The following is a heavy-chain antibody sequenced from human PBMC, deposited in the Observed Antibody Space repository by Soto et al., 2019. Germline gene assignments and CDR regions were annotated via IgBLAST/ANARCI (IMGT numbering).Heavy chain of an antibody. CDR3: ARLVFSFSYYGSGSYYWFDP. CDR2: IYYSGST. D-gene: IGHD3-10*01. V-gene: IGHV4-39*01. J-gene: IGHJ5*02. CDR1: GGSISSSSYY. Sequence: PSETLSLTCTVSGGSISSSSYYWGWIRQPPGKGLEWIGSIYYSGSTYYNPSLKSRVTISVDTSKNQFSLKLSSVTAADTAVYYCARLVFSFSYYGSGSYYWFDPWGQGTLVTVSS.